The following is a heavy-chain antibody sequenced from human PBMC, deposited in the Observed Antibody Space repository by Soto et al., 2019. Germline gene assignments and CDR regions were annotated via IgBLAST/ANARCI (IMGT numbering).Heavy chain of an antibody. Sequence: QVQLQQWGAGLLKPSETLSLACAVYDGSSSAYYWSWIRQAPGKGLEWIGEINHSGSTNYNPSLKSRXXIXLXXSKNQLSLKVSSVTAADTAVYYCARGRQWLVPFDFWGQGTLVTVSS. J-gene: IGHJ4*02. CDR3: ARGRQWLVPFDF. CDR2: INHSGST. V-gene: IGHV4-34*02. CDR1: DGSSSAYY. D-gene: IGHD6-19*01.